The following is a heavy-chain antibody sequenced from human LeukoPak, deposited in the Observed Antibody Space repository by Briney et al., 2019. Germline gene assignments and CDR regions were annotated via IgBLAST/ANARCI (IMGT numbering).Heavy chain of an antibody. J-gene: IGHJ6*02. CDR1: GFSVSSKY. CDR2: IHSRGNT. Sequence: GGSLRLSCAASGFSVSSKYMNWVRQAPGKGLEWVSVIHSRGNTYHADPVKGRFTISRDNSKNTLYLQMSSLRAEDTAVYFCARSAARLRYYYAMDVWGQGTTVTVCS. CDR3: ARSAARLRYYYAMDV. D-gene: IGHD6-6*01. V-gene: IGHV3-53*05.